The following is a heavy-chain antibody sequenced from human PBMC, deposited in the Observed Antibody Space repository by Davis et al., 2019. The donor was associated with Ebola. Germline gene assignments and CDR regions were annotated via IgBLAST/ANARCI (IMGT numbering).Heavy chain of an antibody. V-gene: IGHV4-59*03. CDR3: SERGSSV. CDR2: IYYTGNA. J-gene: IGHJ4*02. CDR1: GVSISRHY. Sequence: PSETLSLTCTVSGVSISRHYWSWIRQPPGKRLEWIGSIYYTGNAYYNSSLASRATISVDTSKNQFSLKLTSVTAADKARYYCSERGSSVWGQGTLVTVSS. D-gene: IGHD3-16*01.